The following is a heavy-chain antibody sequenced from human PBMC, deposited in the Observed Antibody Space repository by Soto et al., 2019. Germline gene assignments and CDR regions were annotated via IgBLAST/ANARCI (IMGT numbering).Heavy chain of an antibody. D-gene: IGHD6-19*01. CDR3: ARDRGSSGWPDNWFDP. Sequence: ASVKVSCKASGYTFTSYAMHWVRQAPGQRLEWMGWINAGNGNTKYSQKFQGRVTITRDTSASTAYMELSGLRSEDTAVYYCARDRGSSGWPDNWFDPWGQGTLVTVSS. CDR1: GYTFTSYA. J-gene: IGHJ5*02. CDR2: INAGNGNT. V-gene: IGHV1-3*01.